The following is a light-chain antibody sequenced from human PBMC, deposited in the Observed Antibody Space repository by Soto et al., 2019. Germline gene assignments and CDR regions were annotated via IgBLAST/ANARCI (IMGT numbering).Light chain of an antibody. CDR1: SSDVGGYDS. CDR2: DVD. V-gene: IGLV2-8*01. CDR3: SSYAGSNTFV. J-gene: IGLJ1*01. Sequence: QSALTQPPSASGSPGQSVTISCSGTSSDVGGYDSVSWYQHHPGKVPKLIIFDVDKWPSGVPDRLSGFKSGNTASLTVSGLRAEDEADYYCSSYAGSNTFVFGTGTKVTVL.